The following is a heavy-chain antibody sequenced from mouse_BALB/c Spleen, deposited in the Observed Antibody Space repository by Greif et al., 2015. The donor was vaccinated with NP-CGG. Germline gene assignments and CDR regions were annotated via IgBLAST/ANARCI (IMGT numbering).Heavy chain of an antibody. V-gene: IGHV1-7*01. D-gene: IGHD2-4*01. J-gene: IGHJ1*01. CDR3: ARDYDYWYFDV. CDR2: INPSTGYT. CDR1: GYTFTSYW. Sequence: VKLMESGAELAKPGASVKMSCKASGYTFTSYWMHWVKQGPGQGLEWIGYINPSTGYTEYNQKFKDKATLTADKSSSTAYMQLSSLTSEDSAVYYCARDYDYWYFDVWGAGTTVTVSS.